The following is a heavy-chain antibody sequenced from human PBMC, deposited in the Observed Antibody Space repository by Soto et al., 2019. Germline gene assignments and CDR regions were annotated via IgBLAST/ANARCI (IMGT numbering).Heavy chain of an antibody. J-gene: IGHJ6*02. CDR1: GGSLSDYY. D-gene: IGHD1-1*01. V-gene: IGHV4-34*01. CDR3: SGGRDEYKGGDV. Sequence: PSESLSLTCAVYGGSLSDYYRSWIRQSPGKGLAWIGAIHPSGSTAYNPSLKSRVTTTLKAYKKQCTLKLTYMTAADTAVDFCSGGRDEYKGGDVWGHGTTVTVSS. CDR2: IHPSGST.